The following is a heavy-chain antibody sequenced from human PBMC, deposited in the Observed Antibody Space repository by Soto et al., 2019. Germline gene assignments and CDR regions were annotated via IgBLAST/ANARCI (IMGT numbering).Heavy chain of an antibody. D-gene: IGHD3-22*01. CDR2: IIPIFGTA. Sequence: SVKVSCKASGGTFSSYAISWVRQAPGQGLEWMGGIIPIFGTANYAQKFQGRVTITADESTSTAYMELSSLRPEDTAVYYCAISLHSGYYHSAYTRPFDYWGQGTLVTVSS. CDR1: GGTFSSYA. V-gene: IGHV1-69*13. J-gene: IGHJ4*02. CDR3: AISLHSGYYHSAYTRPFDY.